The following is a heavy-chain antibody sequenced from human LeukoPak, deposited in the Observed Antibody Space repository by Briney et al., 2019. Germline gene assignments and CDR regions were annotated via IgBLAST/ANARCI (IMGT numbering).Heavy chain of an antibody. CDR1: GDTFSIYV. V-gene: IGHV1-69*13. Sequence: GASVTVSCKASGDTFSIYVISWVRQAPGQGLEWMGGISPVFGTAHYAQKFQDRVTITADESTSTAYMELSSLRSEDTAVYYCAKTFLTAYDTYFYYYGLDVWGQGTPVTVSS. CDR3: AKTFLTAYDTYFYYYGLDV. J-gene: IGHJ6*02. D-gene: IGHD3-9*01. CDR2: ISPVFGTA.